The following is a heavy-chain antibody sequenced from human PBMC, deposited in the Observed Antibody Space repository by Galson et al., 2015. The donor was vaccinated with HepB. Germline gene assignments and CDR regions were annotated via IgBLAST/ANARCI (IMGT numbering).Heavy chain of an antibody. V-gene: IGHV3-30*18. CDR3: AKEERGVYDSSGSPFSGY. CDR1: GFTYSSYG. J-gene: IGHJ4*02. D-gene: IGHD3-22*01. CDR2: ITYDGSNK. Sequence: SLRLSCAASGFTYSSYGMHWVRQAPGKGLEWVAVITYDGSNKYYADSVKGRFTISRDNSKNTLYLQMNSLRAEDTAVYYCAKEERGVYDSSGSPFSGYWGQGTLVTVSS.